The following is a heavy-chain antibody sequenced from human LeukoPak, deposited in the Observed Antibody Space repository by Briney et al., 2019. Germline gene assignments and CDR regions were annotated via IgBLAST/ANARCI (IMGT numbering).Heavy chain of an antibody. CDR1: GGTFSSYA. J-gene: IGHJ4*02. V-gene: IGHV1-69*01. CDR3: ARAARPTSDTSGSYWYYFDC. D-gene: IGHD3-22*01. CDR2: LIPIFGTA. Sequence: SVTVSCKASGGTFSSYAISWVRQAPGQGLEWMGGLIPIFGTANYAQKFQGRATITADESTSTAYMELSSLRAEDTAVYYCARAARPTSDTSGSYWYYFDCWGQGILVTVSS.